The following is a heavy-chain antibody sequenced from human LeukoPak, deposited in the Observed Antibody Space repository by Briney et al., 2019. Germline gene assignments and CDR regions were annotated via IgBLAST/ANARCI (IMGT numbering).Heavy chain of an antibody. CDR2: IYYSGST. V-gene: IGHV4-61*08. CDR3: ASGSRPHDYYYYYGMDV. D-gene: IGHD6-13*01. Sequence: SETLSLTCTVSGGSISSGDYYWSWIRQPPGKGLEWIGYIYYSGSTNYNPSLKSRVTISVDTSKNQFSLKLSSVTAADTAVYYCASGSRPHDYYYYYGMDVWGQGTTVTVSS. CDR1: GGSISSGDYY. J-gene: IGHJ6*02.